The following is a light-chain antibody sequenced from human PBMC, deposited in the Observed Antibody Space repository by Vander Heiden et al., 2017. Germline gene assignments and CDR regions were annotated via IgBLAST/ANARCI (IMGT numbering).Light chain of an antibody. J-gene: IGKJ1*01. CDR1: QGISSY. CDR3: QQYYSYSWT. Sequence: AIRITQPPSSLSASTGDRVTITCRASQGISSYLAWYQQKPGKAPKLLIYAASTLQSGVPSRFSGSGSGTDFTLTISCLQSEDFATYYCQQYYSYSWTFGQGTKVEIK. V-gene: IGKV1-8*01. CDR2: AAS.